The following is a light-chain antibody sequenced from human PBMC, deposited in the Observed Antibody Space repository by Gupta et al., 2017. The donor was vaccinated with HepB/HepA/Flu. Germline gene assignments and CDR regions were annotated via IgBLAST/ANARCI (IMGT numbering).Light chain of an antibody. Sequence: IVMTPSPATLSVSPGARVALFCRASQSVHINLAWIQQKPGQAPRVLFYGASTRATGVPARFIGSGSRTEFTLTITSLHSEDVAVYFCQQYNNWPWTFGQETKVEI. J-gene: IGKJ1*01. V-gene: IGKV3-15*01. CDR2: GAS. CDR1: QSVHIN. CDR3: QQYNNWPWT.